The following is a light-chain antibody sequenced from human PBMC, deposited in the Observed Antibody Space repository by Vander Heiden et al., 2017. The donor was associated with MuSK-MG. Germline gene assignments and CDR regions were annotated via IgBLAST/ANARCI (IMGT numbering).Light chain of an antibody. CDR3: ATWDGSLHTVL. J-gene: IGLJ2*01. V-gene: IGLV1-51*01. Sequence: QSVLTQPPSISAAPGQKVTISCSGSFSNIGDNYVAWYQQLPGAVPTLLIYDDYKRPSGIPDRFSGSKSGTSATLGITGLLSGDEADYYCATWDGSLHTVLFGGGTKLTVL. CDR2: DDY. CDR1: FSNIGDNY.